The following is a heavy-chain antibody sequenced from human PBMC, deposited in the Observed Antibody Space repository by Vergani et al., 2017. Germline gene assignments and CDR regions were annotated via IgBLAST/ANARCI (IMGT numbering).Heavy chain of an antibody. CDR2: ILYVGSNK. CDR3: AIDDYGSGSYRYYYYYYGMDV. D-gene: IGHD3-10*01. Sequence: QVQLVESGGGVFQTGRSLRLSCAASGFTFSSYGMHWVRQAPGKGLEWVAVILYVGSNKYYAETVKGRFTISRDNPKNTLYLQMNSLRAEDTAVYYCAIDDYGSGSYRYYYYYYGMDVWGQGTTVTVSS. V-gene: IGHV3-30*03. J-gene: IGHJ6*02. CDR1: GFTFSSYG.